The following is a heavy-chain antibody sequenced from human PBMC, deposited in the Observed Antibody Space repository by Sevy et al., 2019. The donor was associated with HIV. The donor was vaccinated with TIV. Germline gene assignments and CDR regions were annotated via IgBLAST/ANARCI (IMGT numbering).Heavy chain of an antibody. CDR1: GYTFKTYG. CDR2: ISAYSGDT. D-gene: IGHD2-2*01. Sequence: ASVKVSCKTFGYTFKTYGISWVRQAPGQGLEWMGWISAYSGDTNFVQKFQGRVTMTTDTSTSTAYMELSSLRSDDTAVYFCARVKPQGVVIIPGSMWGGVDYWGQGTVVTVSS. J-gene: IGHJ4*02. V-gene: IGHV1-18*01. CDR3: ARVKPQGVVIIPGSMWGGVDY.